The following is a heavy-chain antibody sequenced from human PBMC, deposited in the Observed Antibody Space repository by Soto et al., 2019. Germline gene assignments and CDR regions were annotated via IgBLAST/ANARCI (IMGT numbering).Heavy chain of an antibody. CDR3: ARGGHVVVVTAALDF. CDR2: VNPSGGHT. CDR1: GDTFTDYY. J-gene: IGHJ4*02. Sequence: QVQLVQSGAEVKKPGASVKVSCKASGDTFTDYYIHWVRQAPGQGLEWMGTVNPSGGHTTYAQHFLGRMTMTRDTATSTLYVGLTSLPSADTAVYYCARGGHVVVVTAALDFWGQGALVTVSS. D-gene: IGHD2-21*02. V-gene: IGHV1-46*01.